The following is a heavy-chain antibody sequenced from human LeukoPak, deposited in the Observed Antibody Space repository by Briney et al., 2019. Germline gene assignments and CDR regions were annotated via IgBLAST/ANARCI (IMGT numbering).Heavy chain of an antibody. CDR2: ISYDGSDK. CDR1: GFTFSSYA. CDR3: ARVRRGNPYDVNDL. J-gene: IGHJ5*02. Sequence: GRSLRLSCAASGFTFSSYAMHWVRQAPGKGLEWVAVISYDGSDKYYVDSVKGRFTISRDNSKNTLYLQTNSLRDEDTAVYYCARVRRGNPYDVNDLWGQGTLVTVSS. D-gene: IGHD1-14*01. V-gene: IGHV3-30*03.